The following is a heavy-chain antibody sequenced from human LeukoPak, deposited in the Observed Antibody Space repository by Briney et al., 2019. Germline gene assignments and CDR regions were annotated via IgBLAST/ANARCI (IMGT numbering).Heavy chain of an antibody. CDR2: IFYSGTA. CDR1: GGSISSSSYY. D-gene: IGHD3-16*02. V-gene: IGHV4-39*07. J-gene: IGHJ4*02. Sequence: SETLSLTCTVSGGSISSSSYYWGWIRQPPGTGLEWIGSIFYSGTAYYNPSLKSRVTISLDTSKNQFSLKLSSVTAADTAVYYCARDLRLGELSPNGNYWGQGTLVTDSS. CDR3: ARDLRLGELSPNGNY.